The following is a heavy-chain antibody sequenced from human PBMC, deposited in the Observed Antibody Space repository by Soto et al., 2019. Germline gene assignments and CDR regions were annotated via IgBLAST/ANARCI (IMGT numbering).Heavy chain of an antibody. J-gene: IGHJ2*01. CDR3: AKGFDYVWGNYRPWYFAL. V-gene: IGHV3-23*01. Sequence: EMQLLESGGGLVQPGGSLRLSCAASGFTFSSYAMDWVRQAPGKWLEWVSAIRGRGVDTYYADSVKGRFTIARDNCKNTMYLQMNSLRAEDTAVYHCAKGFDYVWGNYRPWYFALWGRGNLVTVSS. D-gene: IGHD3-16*02. CDR1: GFTFSSYA. CDR2: IRGRGVDT.